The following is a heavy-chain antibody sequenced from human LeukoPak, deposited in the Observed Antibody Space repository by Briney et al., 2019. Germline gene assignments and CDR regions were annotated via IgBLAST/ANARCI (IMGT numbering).Heavy chain of an antibody. Sequence: GGSLRLSCAASGFTFSSYAMSWVRQAPGKGLEWVSAISGSGGSTYYADSVKGRFTISRDNSKNTLYLQMNSLRAEDTAVYYCVKEDSFGTPIPGDAFDIWGQGTMVTVSS. D-gene: IGHD3-16*01. V-gene: IGHV3-23*01. J-gene: IGHJ3*02. CDR2: ISGSGGST. CDR1: GFTFSSYA. CDR3: VKEDSFGTPIPGDAFDI.